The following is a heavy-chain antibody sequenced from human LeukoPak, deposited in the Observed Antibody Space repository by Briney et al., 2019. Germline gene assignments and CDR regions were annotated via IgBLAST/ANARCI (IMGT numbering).Heavy chain of an antibody. CDR3: ARSSYVDTAMVTN. Sequence: PGGSLRLSCAASGFTFSSYGMHWVRQAPGKGLEWVAVIWYDGSNKYYADSVKGRFTISRDNSKNTLYLQMNSLRAEDTAVYYCARSSYVDTAMVTNWGQGTLVTVSS. CDR2: IWYDGSNK. D-gene: IGHD5-18*01. V-gene: IGHV3-33*01. CDR1: GFTFSSYG. J-gene: IGHJ4*02.